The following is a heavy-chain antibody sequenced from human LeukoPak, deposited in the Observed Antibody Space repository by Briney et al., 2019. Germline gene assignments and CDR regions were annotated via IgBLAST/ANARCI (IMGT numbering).Heavy chain of an antibody. Sequence: PGGSLRLSCAASGFTFSSYEMNWVRQATGRGLEWISYISASGNLTHYADSVEGRFTISRDNAKNSLYLQMNSLRAEDTAVYYCARDGTPIHSSGWVYVDVWGKGTTVTISS. J-gene: IGHJ6*04. CDR1: GFTFSSYE. CDR3: ARDGTPIHSSGWVYVDV. D-gene: IGHD6-25*01. V-gene: IGHV3-48*03. CDR2: ISASGNLT.